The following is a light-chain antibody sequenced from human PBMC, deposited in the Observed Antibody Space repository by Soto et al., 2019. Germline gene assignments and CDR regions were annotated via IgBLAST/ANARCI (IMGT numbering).Light chain of an antibody. CDR2: DAS. CDR3: QQYGDSPRT. Sequence: EIVMTQSPVTLSVSPGERATLSCTASQSVRSNLAWYQQKPGQAPRLLIYDASTRASVIPARFSGSGSGTEFTLTISSLQSEDLAVYYCQQYGDSPRTFGQGTKVEIK. CDR1: QSVRSN. V-gene: IGKV3-15*01. J-gene: IGKJ1*01.